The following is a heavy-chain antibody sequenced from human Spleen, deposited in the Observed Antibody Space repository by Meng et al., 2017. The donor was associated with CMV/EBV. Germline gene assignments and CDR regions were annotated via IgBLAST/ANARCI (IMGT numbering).Heavy chain of an antibody. CDR3: ARSGQWELLDY. J-gene: IGHJ4*02. Sequence: SVMVSSNASGGTFSRYTISWVRQASVQGLDWMGRIIPILGIANYAQKFQGRVTITADKSTSTAYMELSSLRSEDTAVYYCARSGQWELLDYWGQGTLVTVSS. V-gene: IGHV1-69*02. D-gene: IGHD1-26*01. CDR2: IIPILGIA. CDR1: GGTFSRYT.